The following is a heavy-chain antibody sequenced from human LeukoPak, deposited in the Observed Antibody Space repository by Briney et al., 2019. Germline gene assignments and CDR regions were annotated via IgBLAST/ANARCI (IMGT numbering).Heavy chain of an antibody. J-gene: IGHJ5*02. Sequence: GGSLRLSCTTSGFTFADSAMSWVRQAPGKAPEWVGLIKSTSKGGTTQYAASLKGRFDISIDDSKSIACLQMNSLETEDTGFYYCVWGSGWHRWGQGTLVIVSS. CDR3: VWGSGWHR. CDR2: IKSTSKGGTT. CDR1: GFTFADSA. D-gene: IGHD6-19*01. V-gene: IGHV3-49*04.